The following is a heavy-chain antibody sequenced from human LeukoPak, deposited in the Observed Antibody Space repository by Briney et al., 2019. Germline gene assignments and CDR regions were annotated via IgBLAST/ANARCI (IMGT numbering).Heavy chain of an antibody. CDR3: ARRPRDGYFDY. Sequence: MTSETLSLTCAVSGGSISSGGYSWSWIRQPPGKGLEWIGYIYHSGSTYYNPSLKSRVTISVDRSKNQFSLKLSSVTAADTAVYYCARRPRDGYFDYWGQGTLVTVSS. D-gene: IGHD2-21*02. J-gene: IGHJ4*02. V-gene: IGHV4-30-2*01. CDR2: IYHSGST. CDR1: GGSISSGGYS.